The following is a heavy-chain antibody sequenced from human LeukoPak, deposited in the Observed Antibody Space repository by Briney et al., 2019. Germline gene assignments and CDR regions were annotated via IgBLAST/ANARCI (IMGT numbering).Heavy chain of an antibody. J-gene: IGHJ4*02. CDR3: AKSSGDFGVVIAPLEY. V-gene: IGHV3-23*01. D-gene: IGHD3-3*01. CDR2: ITTPGRTRST. Sequence: GGSMRLSCAASGFIFSSFAMGWVRQPAGRGMGWVSSITTPGRTRSTYYAESVKGRFTISRDNSNNTLYLQMNSLRAEDTAVYYCAKSSGDFGVVIAPLEYWGQGNLVTVSS. CDR1: GFIFSSFA.